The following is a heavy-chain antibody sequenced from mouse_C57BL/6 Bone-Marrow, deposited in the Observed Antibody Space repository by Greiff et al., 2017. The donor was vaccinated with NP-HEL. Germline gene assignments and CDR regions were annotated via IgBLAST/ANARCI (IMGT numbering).Heavy chain of an antibody. J-gene: IGHJ1*03. Sequence: QVQLKESGAELARPGASVKMSCKASGYTFTSYTMHWVKQRPGQGLEWIGYINPSSGYTKYNQKFKDKATLTADKSSSTAYMQLSSLTSEESAVYYCARRGNYGSSYWYFDVWGTGTTVTVSS. CDR1: GYTFTSYT. CDR3: ARRGNYGSSYWYFDV. CDR2: INPSSGYT. V-gene: IGHV1-4*01. D-gene: IGHD1-1*01.